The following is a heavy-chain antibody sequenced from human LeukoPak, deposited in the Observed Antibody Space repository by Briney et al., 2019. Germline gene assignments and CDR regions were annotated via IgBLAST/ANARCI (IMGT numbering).Heavy chain of an antibody. J-gene: IGHJ5*02. Sequence: VASVKVSRKPSGGSFSKYAISWVRQAPAQGLDWMGGIIPIFCTASNAQKIQASVTITTDESTSTAYMELRSLRSEDTAVYSWARRRRTNNWFDPEGQGTLITVSS. CDR3: ARRRRTNNWFDP. CDR2: IIPIFCTA. V-gene: IGHV1-69*05. CDR1: GGSFSKYA.